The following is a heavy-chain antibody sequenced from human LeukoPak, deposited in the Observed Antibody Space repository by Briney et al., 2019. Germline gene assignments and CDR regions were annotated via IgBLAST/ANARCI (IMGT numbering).Heavy chain of an antibody. D-gene: IGHD4-17*01. CDR1: GYTFTGYF. V-gene: IGHV1-2*02. CDR3: ARDPSPGTVTTLFDY. Sequence: GASVKVSCKASGYTFTGYFMHWVRQAPGQGLEWMGWINPNSGGTNYAQKFQGRVTMTRDTSISTAYMELTSLRSDDTALYYCARDPSPGTVTTLFDYWGQGTLVTVSS. CDR2: INPNSGGT. J-gene: IGHJ4*02.